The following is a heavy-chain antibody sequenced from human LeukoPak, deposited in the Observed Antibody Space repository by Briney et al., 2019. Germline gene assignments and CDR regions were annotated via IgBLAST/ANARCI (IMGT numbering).Heavy chain of an antibody. CDR1: GGSISSYY. CDR3: ARALYYYDSSGYYYYFDY. V-gene: IGHV4-4*07. CDR2: IYTSGST. J-gene: IGHJ4*02. D-gene: IGHD3-22*01. Sequence: SDTLSLTCTVSGGSISSYYWSWIRQPAGKGLEWIGRIYTSGSTNYNPSLKSRVTMSVDTSKNQFSLKLSSVTAADTAVYYCARALYYYDSSGYYYYFDYWGQGTLVTVSS.